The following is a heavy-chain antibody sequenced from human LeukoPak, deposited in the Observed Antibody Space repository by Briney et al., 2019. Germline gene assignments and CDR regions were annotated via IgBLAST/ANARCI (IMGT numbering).Heavy chain of an antibody. D-gene: IGHD3-22*01. Sequence: SETLSLTCAVYGGSFSGYYWSWIRQPPGKGLEWIGEINHSVSTNYNPSLKSRVTISVDTSKNQFSLKLSSVTAADTAVYYCARVPYYYDSSGYDAFDIWGQGTMVTVSS. J-gene: IGHJ3*02. V-gene: IGHV4-34*01. CDR1: GGSFSGYY. CDR2: INHSVST. CDR3: ARVPYYYDSSGYDAFDI.